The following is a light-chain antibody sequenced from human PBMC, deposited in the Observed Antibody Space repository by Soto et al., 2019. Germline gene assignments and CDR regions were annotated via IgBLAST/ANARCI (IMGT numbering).Light chain of an antibody. V-gene: IGLV2-8*01. CDR2: EVT. CDR1: SSDVGGYNY. Sequence: QSALTQPPSASGCPGQSVTISCTGTSSDVGGYNYVSWYQQYPGRAPKLMIYEVTKRPSGVPDRFSGSKSGNTASLTVSGLQAEDEADYYGSSYAASNNFYFVFGGGTKLTVL. CDR3: SSYAASNNFYFV. J-gene: IGLJ3*02.